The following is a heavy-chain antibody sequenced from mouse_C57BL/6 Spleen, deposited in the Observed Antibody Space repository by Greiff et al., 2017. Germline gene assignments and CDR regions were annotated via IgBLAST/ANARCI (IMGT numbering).Heavy chain of an antibody. CDR1: GYTFTSYG. D-gene: IGHD1-1*01. CDR2: IYPRSGNT. Sequence: QVQLKQSGAELARPGASVKLSCKASGYTFTSYGISWVKQRTGQGLEWIGEIYPRSGNTYYNEKFKGKATLTADKSSSTAYMELRSLTSEDSAVYFCARGDGSSSYYAMDYWGQGTSVTVSS. V-gene: IGHV1-81*01. CDR3: ARGDGSSSYYAMDY. J-gene: IGHJ4*01.